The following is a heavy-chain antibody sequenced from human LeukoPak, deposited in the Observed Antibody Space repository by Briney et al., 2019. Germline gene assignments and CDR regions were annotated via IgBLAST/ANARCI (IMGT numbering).Heavy chain of an antibody. J-gene: IGHJ4*02. CDR2: IWYDGSNK. Sequence: GGSLRLSCAATGFTFSSYGMHWVRKAPGKGLEWVAVIWYDGSNKYYADSVRGRFTISRDNSKSTLYLQMSSLRAEDTAVYYCARPSGGSSWYYFDYWGQGTLVTVSS. CDR1: GFTFSSYG. D-gene: IGHD6-13*01. V-gene: IGHV3-33*01. CDR3: ARPSGGSSWYYFDY.